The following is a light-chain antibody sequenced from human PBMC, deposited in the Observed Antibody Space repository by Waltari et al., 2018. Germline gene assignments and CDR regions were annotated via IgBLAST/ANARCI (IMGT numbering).Light chain of an antibody. V-gene: IGLV2-11*01. CDR2: DVY. J-gene: IGLJ1*01. CDR3: CSYADSSTYV. Sequence: QSALTQPRSVSGSPGQSVTISCTGTSSDVGDYNYVSWYQQHPGKAPKFMFYDVYKRPSGVPVRFSGSKSGNTASLTISGSQAEDEADYYCCSYADSSTYVFGTGTQVTVL. CDR1: SSDVGDYNY.